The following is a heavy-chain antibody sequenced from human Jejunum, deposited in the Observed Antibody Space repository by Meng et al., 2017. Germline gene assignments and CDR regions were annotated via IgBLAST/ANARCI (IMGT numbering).Heavy chain of an antibody. CDR2: MNPDSKNT. D-gene: IGHD7-27*01. V-gene: IGHV1-8*01. CDR1: GYTFTNYD. Sequence: ASVKVSCKASGYTFTNYDINWVRQATGQGLEWMGWMNPDSKNTGYAQKFQGRISLTRDTSISTAYMELSSLTSEDTAVYYCTRGQPNWGSIYYGLDVWGQGTTVTVSS. J-gene: IGHJ6*02. CDR3: TRGQPNWGSIYYGLDV.